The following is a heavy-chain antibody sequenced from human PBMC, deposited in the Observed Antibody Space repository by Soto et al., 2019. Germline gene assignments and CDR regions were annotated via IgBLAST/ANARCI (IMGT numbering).Heavy chain of an antibody. CDR3: ARDLKGPYSSSWYYYYYGMDV. CDR2: IYYSGST. V-gene: IGHV4-31*03. D-gene: IGHD6-13*01. J-gene: IGHJ6*02. CDR1: GGSISSGGYY. Sequence: SETLSLTCTVSGGSISSGGYYWSWIRQHPGKGLEWIGYIYYSGSTYYNPSLKSRVTISVDTSKNQFSLKLSSVTAADTAVYYCARDLKGPYSSSWYYYYYGMDVWGQGTTVPVSS.